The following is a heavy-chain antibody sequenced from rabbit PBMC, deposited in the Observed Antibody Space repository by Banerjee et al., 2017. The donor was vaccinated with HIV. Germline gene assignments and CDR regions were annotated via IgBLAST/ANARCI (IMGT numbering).Heavy chain of an antibody. D-gene: IGHD4-2*01. CDR3: ARNGGISGNL. V-gene: IGHV1S45*01. Sequence: QEQLEESGGGLVQPEGSLTLTCTASGFSFSNKYVMCWVRQAPGKGLEWIGCINTSSGSTYYASWAKGRFTISKTSSTTVTLQMTSLTAADTATYFCARNGGISGNLWGPGTLVTVS. J-gene: IGHJ4*01. CDR2: INTSSGST. CDR1: GFSFSNKYV.